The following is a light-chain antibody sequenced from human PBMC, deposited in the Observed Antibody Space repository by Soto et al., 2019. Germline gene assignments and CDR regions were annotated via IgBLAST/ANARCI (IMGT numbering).Light chain of an antibody. J-gene: IGLJ1*01. CDR1: SSDVGGYSY. Sequence: QSALTQPASVSGSPGQSITISCTGTSSDVGGYSYVSWFQQHPGKVPKLMIYDVRNRPSGVSNRFSGSKSGNTASLTISRLQAEDEAEYYCSSYTSNNNYVFGSGTKLTVL. CDR3: SSYTSNNNYV. V-gene: IGLV2-14*01. CDR2: DVR.